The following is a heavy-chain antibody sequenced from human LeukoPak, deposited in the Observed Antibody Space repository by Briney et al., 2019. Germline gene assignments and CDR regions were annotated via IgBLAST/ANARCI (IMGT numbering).Heavy chain of an antibody. CDR2: ISSSGSTK. D-gene: IGHD5-12*01. CDR3: ARFYSGYDSDY. Sequence: PGWSLRLSCAASGFTFSDYYMSWIRQAPGKGLEGVSYISSSGSTKYYAGSVKGRLTISRHNAKNSLYLQMNSLRAEDTAVYYCARFYSGYDSDYWGQGTLVTVSS. CDR1: GFTFSDYY. V-gene: IGHV3-11*01. J-gene: IGHJ4*02.